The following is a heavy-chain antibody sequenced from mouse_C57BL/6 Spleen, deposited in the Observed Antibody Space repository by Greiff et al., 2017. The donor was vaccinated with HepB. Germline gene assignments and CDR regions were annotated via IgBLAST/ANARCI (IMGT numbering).Heavy chain of an antibody. CDR3: ARGGSSWYFDV. Sequence: DVQLQESGGGLVKPGGSLKLSCAASGFTFSDYGMHWVRQAPEKGLEWVAYISSGSSTIYYADTVKGRFTISRDNAKNTLFLQMTSLRSEDTAMYYCARGGSSWYFDVWGTGTTVTVSS. D-gene: IGHD1-1*01. CDR1: GFTFSDYG. CDR2: ISSGSSTI. V-gene: IGHV5-17*01. J-gene: IGHJ1*03.